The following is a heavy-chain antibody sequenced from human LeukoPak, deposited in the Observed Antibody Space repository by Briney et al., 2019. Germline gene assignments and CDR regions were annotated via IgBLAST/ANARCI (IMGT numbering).Heavy chain of an antibody. CDR3: AKGRGYSYGYPPYYFDY. CDR2: IKQDGSEK. Sequence: GGSLRLSCAASGFTFSSYWMSWVRQAPGKGLEWVANIKQDGSEKYYVDSVKGRFTISRDNAKNSLYLQMNSLRAEDTALYYCAKGRGYSYGYPPYYFDYWGQGTLVTVSS. V-gene: IGHV3-7*03. J-gene: IGHJ4*02. CDR1: GFTFSSYW. D-gene: IGHD5-18*01.